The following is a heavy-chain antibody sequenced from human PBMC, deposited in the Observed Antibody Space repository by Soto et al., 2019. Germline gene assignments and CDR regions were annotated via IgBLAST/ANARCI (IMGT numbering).Heavy chain of an antibody. D-gene: IGHD4-17*01. CDR3: ARVSNGDYPLLYYYYGMDV. Sequence: EVQLLESGGGLVQPGGSLRLSCAASGFTFSNYSMSWVRQAPGKGLEWVSGMNSGGRSYYADSVKGRFTISRDTSKNMLYLQMNSLRADDTAVFYCARVSNGDYPLLYYYYGMDVWGQGTTVTVSS. CDR2: MNSGGRS. J-gene: IGHJ6*02. CDR1: GFTFSNYS. V-gene: IGHV3-23*01.